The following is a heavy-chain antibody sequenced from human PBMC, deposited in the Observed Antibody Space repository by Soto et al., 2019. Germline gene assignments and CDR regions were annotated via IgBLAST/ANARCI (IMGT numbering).Heavy chain of an antibody. CDR1: GYTFTSYD. J-gene: IGHJ3*02. CDR3: ARGQFSSGWYHTTDDAFDI. CDR2: MNPNSGNT. V-gene: IGHV1-8*01. D-gene: IGHD6-19*01. Sequence: ASVKVSCKASGYTFTSYDINWVRQATGQGLEWMGWMNPNSGNTGYAQKFQGRVTMTRNTSISTAYMELSSLRSEDTAVYYCARGQFSSGWYHTTDDAFDIWGQGTMVTVSS.